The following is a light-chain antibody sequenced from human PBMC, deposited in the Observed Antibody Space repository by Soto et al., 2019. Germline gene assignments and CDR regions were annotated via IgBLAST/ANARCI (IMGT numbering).Light chain of an antibody. CDR3: QQYNSWPHT. J-gene: IGKJ4*01. V-gene: IGKV3-15*01. CDR1: QSVYSN. CDR2: GTS. Sequence: EIVMTQSPATLSVSPGERATLSCRASQSVYSNLAWYQQKPGQAPRLLIYGTSTRATGIPARFSGSGSGTEFSLTISSLQSEDFAVYYCQQYNSWPHTFGGGTKVESK.